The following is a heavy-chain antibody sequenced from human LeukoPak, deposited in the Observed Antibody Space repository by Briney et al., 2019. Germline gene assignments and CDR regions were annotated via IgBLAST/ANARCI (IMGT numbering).Heavy chain of an antibody. CDR1: GFTFSSYS. V-gene: IGHV3-21*01. D-gene: IGHD1-26*01. J-gene: IGHJ4*02. Sequence: GGSLRLSCAASGFTFSSYSMNWVRQAPGKGLEWVSSISSSSSYIYYADSVKGRFTISRDNAKNSLYLQMNSLRAEDTAVYYCARGRAIVGAIRDWGQGTLVTVSS. CDR3: ARGRAIVGAIRD. CDR2: ISSSSSYI.